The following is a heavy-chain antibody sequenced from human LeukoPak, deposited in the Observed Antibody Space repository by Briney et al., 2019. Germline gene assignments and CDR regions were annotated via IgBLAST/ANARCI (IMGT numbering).Heavy chain of an antibody. J-gene: IGHJ4*02. CDR2: INPNSGGT. V-gene: IGHV1-2*06. Sequence: GASVKVSCKASGYTFTGYYMHWVRQAPGQGLEWMGRINPNSGGTNYAQKFQGRVTITRDTSISTAYMELSRLRSDDTAVYYCAREMATIEFDYWGQGTLVTVSS. CDR3: AREMATIEFDY. D-gene: IGHD5-24*01. CDR1: GYTFTGYY.